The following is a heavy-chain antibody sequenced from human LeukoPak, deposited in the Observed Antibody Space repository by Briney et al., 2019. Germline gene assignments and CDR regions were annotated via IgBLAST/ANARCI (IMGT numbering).Heavy chain of an antibody. CDR2: IYPGDSDT. Sequence: GESLKISCKASGYSFTSFWIGWVRQMPGKGLEWMGIIYPGDSDTRYSPSFQGQVTVSADRSISTAYLQWNSLRASDTAIYYCARHGDGPGYYHGLDVWGQGTTVTVSS. CDR3: ARHGDGPGYYHGLDV. J-gene: IGHJ6*02. V-gene: IGHV5-51*01. D-gene: IGHD5-24*01. CDR1: GYSFTSFW.